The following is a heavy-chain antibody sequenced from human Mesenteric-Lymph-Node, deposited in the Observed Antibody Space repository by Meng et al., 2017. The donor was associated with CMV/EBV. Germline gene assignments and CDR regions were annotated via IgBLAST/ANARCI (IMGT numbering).Heavy chain of an antibody. Sequence: SFSGSYWRWIRQPPGKGLEWIGEINHSGSTNYHPSLKSRVTISADTSKNQFSMKLSSVTAADTAVYYCARVRGYCSSTSCYNWFDPWGQGTLVTVSS. J-gene: IGHJ5*02. CDR1: SFSGSY. CDR2: INHSGST. V-gene: IGHV4-34*01. CDR3: ARVRGYCSSTSCYNWFDP. D-gene: IGHD2-2*01.